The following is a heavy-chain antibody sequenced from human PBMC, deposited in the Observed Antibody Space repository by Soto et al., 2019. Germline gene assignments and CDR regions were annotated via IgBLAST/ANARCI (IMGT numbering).Heavy chain of an antibody. CDR3: AKDLDSSSWFLATYYYYGMDV. J-gene: IGHJ6*02. CDR1: GFTFSSYG. D-gene: IGHD6-13*01. Sequence: GGSLRLSCAASGFTFSSYGMHWVRQAPSKGLEWVAVISYDGSNKYYADSVKGRFTISRDNSKNTLYLQMNSLRAEDTAVYYCAKDLDSSSWFLATYYYYGMDVWGQGTTVTVSS. CDR2: ISYDGSNK. V-gene: IGHV3-30*18.